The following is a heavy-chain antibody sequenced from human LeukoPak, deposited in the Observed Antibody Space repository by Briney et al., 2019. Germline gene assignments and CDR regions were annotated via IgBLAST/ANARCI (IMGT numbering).Heavy chain of an antibody. D-gene: IGHD2-2*01. Sequence: GGSLRLSCAASGFTFSDYYMSWIRQAPGKGLEWVSYISSSSNYTNYADSVKGRFTISRDNAKNSLYLQMNSLRAEDTAVYYCARVGSGPAALKLLFDYWGQGPRSPSPQ. CDR3: ARVGSGPAALKLLFDY. J-gene: IGHJ4*02. V-gene: IGHV3-11*06. CDR1: GFTFSDYY. CDR2: ISSSSNYT.